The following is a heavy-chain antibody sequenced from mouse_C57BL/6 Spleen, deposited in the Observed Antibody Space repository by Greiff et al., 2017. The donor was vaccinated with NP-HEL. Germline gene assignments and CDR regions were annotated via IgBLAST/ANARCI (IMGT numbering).Heavy chain of an antibody. J-gene: IGHJ3*01. Sequence: VQLQQSGPELVKPGASVKMSCKASGYTFTDYNMHWVKPSHGKSLEWIGYINPNNGGTSYNQKFKGKATLTVNKSSSTAYMELRSLTSEDSAVYYCARLDYGSSYGAYWGQGTLVTVSA. CDR1: GYTFTDYN. CDR2: INPNNGGT. V-gene: IGHV1-22*01. D-gene: IGHD1-1*01. CDR3: ARLDYGSSYGAY.